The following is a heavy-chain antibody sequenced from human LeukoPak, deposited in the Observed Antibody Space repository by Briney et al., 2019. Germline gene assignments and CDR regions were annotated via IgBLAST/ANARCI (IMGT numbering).Heavy chain of an antibody. V-gene: IGHV3-30-3*01. D-gene: IGHD6-19*01. J-gene: IGHJ2*01. Sequence: GRSLRVSCAASGFTFSSYAMHWVRQAPGKGLEWVALISYDGSNKYYADSVKGRFTISRDNSKNTLYLQMNSLRAEDTAVYYCARDFYSIAVAGYFDLWGRGTLVTATS. CDR1: GFTFSSYA. CDR3: ARDFYSIAVAGYFDL. CDR2: ISYDGSNK.